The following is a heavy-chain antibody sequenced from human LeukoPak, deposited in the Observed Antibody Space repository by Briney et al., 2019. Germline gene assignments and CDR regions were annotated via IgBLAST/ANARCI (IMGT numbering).Heavy chain of an antibody. Sequence: SETLSLTCTVSGGSISSYYWSWIRQPPGKGLEWIGYIYYSGSTNYNPSLKSRVTVSVDTSKNQFSLKLSSVTAADTAVYYCARVAWDLQDGGGLDYWGQGTLVTVSS. J-gene: IGHJ4*02. CDR1: GGSISSYY. V-gene: IGHV4-59*01. CDR2: IYYSGST. D-gene: IGHD1-26*01. CDR3: ARVAWDLQDGGGLDY.